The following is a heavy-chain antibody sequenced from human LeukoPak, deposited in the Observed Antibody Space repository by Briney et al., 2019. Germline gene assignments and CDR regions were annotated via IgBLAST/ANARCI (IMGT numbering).Heavy chain of an antibody. D-gene: IGHD5-24*01. J-gene: IGHJ4*02. CDR1: GGSISSHY. CDR2: IYYSGST. V-gene: IGHV4-59*11. CDR3: ARVNEGYGYSEYFDY. Sequence: SETLSLTCTVSGGSISSHYWSWIRQPPGKGLEWIGYIYYSGSTNYNPSLESRVTISVDTSKNQFSLKLSSVTAADTAVYYCARVNEGYGYSEYFDYWGQGTLVTVSS.